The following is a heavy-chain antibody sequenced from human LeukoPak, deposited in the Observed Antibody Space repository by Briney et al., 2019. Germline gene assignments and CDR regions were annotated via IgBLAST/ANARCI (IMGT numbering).Heavy chain of an antibody. CDR1: GFTFSSYG. D-gene: IGHD6-13*01. Sequence: GRSLRLSCAASGFTFSSYGMHWVRQTPGKGLEWVAVIWYDGSNKYYADSMKGRFTISRDNSKNTLYLQMNSLRAEDTAVYYCARDSSRYAFDYWGQGTLVTVSS. V-gene: IGHV3-33*01. J-gene: IGHJ4*02. CDR3: ARDSSRYAFDY. CDR2: IWYDGSNK.